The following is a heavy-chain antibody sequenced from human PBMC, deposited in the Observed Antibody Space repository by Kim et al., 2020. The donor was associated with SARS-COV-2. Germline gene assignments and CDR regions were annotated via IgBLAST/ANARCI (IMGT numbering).Heavy chain of an antibody. CDR2: VNGDGGST. J-gene: IGHJ4*02. D-gene: IGHD4-17*01. CDR1: GFTFSSYG. Sequence: GGSLRLSCVASGFTFSSYGMHWVRQAPGKGLVWVSRVNGDGGSTSYADSVKGRFTISRDNARNTLYLQMNSLRAEDTAVYYCARLSTGDDWDNFDYWGQG. V-gene: IGHV3-74*01. CDR3: ARLSTGDDWDNFDY.